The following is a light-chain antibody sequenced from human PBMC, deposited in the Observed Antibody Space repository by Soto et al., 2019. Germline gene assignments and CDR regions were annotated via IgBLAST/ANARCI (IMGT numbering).Light chain of an antibody. CDR3: QQFGDLTFI. CDR2: DAS. CDR1: QDINNY. J-gene: IGKJ5*01. Sequence: DIKMTQSPSSLSASVGDRVTITCQASQDINNYLNWYQQKPGQAPKLLIYDASGLEVGAPSRFSGSGSGTHFTLTISGLQPEDIATYYCQQFGDLTFIFGQGTRLEIK. V-gene: IGKV1-33*01.